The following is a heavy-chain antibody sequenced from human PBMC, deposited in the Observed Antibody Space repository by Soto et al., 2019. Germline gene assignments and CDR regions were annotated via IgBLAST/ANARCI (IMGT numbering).Heavy chain of an antibody. J-gene: IGHJ4*02. V-gene: IGHV1-2*02. CDR1: GYTFTGYY. D-gene: IGHD3-22*01. CDR3: ARVSRYYDSSGYPA. Sequence: ASVKVSCKASGYTFTGYYMHWVRQAPGQGLEWMGWINPNIGGTNYAQKFQGRVTMTRDTSISTAYMELSRLRSDDTAVYYCARVSRYYDSSGYPAWGQGTRVIVS. CDR2: INPNIGGT.